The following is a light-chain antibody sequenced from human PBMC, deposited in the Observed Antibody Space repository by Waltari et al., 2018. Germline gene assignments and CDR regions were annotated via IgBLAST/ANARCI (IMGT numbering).Light chain of an antibody. CDR2: EDN. Sequence: YELTQPPAVSVSPGQTARITCSGSAVPRKDAYWYHQKSGQVPSLIIYEDNRRPSGIPERFSGSSSGTKATLTITGAQADDEGDYYCYSTDSGGDHRGVFGGGTRLTVL. J-gene: IGLJ3*02. V-gene: IGLV3-10*01. CDR3: YSTDSGGDHRGV. CDR1: AVPRKD.